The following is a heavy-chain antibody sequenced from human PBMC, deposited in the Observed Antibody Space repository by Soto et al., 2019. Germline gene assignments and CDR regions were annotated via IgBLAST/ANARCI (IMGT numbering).Heavy chain of an antibody. CDR1: GFTVSSNY. CDR2: IYSGGST. J-gene: IGHJ5*02. D-gene: IGHD2-21*01. V-gene: IGHV3-53*01. CDR3: AREIASKGLSWFDP. Sequence: PGGSLRLSCAASGFTVSSNYMSWVRQAPGKGLEWVSVIYSGGSTYYADSVKGRFTISRDNSKNTLYLQMNSLRAEDTAVYYCAREIASKGLSWFDPWGQGTLVTVSS.